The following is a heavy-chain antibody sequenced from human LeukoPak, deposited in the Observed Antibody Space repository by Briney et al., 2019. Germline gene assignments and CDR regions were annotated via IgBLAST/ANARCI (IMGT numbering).Heavy chain of an antibody. CDR2: INPNSGGT. Sequence: ASVKVSCKASGYTFTGYYMHWVRQAPGQGLEWTGWINPNSGGTNYAQKFQGRVTMTRDTSISTAYMELSRLRSDDTAVYYCASDYYDSSGYYSVMVWGQGTLVTVSS. CDR1: GYTFTGYY. J-gene: IGHJ4*02. V-gene: IGHV1-2*02. D-gene: IGHD3-22*01. CDR3: ASDYYDSSGYYSVMV.